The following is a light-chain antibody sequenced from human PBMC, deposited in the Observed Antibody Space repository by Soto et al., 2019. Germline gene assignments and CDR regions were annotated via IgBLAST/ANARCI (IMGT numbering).Light chain of an antibody. Sequence: EIVMTQSPATLSVSPGERATLSSRARQSVRSNLAWYQQKPGQAPRLLIYGASTRATGLPAGFSGSGSGTEFTLTISSLQSEDFAVYYCQQYNNWPLTFGGGTKVEIK. V-gene: IGKV3-15*01. CDR3: QQYNNWPLT. J-gene: IGKJ4*01. CDR1: QSVRSN. CDR2: GAS.